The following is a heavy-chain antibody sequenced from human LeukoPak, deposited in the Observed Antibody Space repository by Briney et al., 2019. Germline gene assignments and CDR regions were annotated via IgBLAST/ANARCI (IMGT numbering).Heavy chain of an antibody. D-gene: IGHD5-18*01. CDR3: AKSRSYGLVDY. CDR2: IVSGGGRT. Sequence: GGSLRLSCAASGFTFNNYAMSWVRQAPGKGLDWVSAIVSGGGRTYYADSVKGRFTISRDSSKDTLYLQMNSLRAEDTAVYSCAKSRSYGLVDYWGQGTLVTVSS. CDR1: GFTFNNYA. V-gene: IGHV3-23*01. J-gene: IGHJ4*02.